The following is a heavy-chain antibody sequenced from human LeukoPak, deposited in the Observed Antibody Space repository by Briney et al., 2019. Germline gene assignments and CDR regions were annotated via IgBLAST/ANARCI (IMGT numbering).Heavy chain of an antibody. CDR2: IYYSGST. CDR1: GGSISTYY. D-gene: IGHD1-14*01. Sequence: SETLSLTCTVSGGSISTYYWSWIRQTPGKGLEWIGFIYYSGSTNYSPSLKSRVTMSVDTSKSQFSLKLTSVTAADTALYYCARGANRLDYWGQGTLVTVSS. V-gene: IGHV4-59*01. CDR3: ARGANRLDY. J-gene: IGHJ4*02.